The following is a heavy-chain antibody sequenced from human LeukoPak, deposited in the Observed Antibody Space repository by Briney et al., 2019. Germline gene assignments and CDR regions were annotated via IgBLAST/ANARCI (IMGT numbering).Heavy chain of an antibody. CDR1: DLTFSTFT. Sequence: PGGSLRLSCAASDLTFSTFTMHWVRQAPGKGLEWLSSISSSSRTINYADSVQGRFTVSRDNANSSMFLQMNELRREVTAVYYCAKGSPRGGFDSWGQGTLVTVSS. CDR3: AKGSPRGGFDS. CDR2: ISSSSRTI. V-gene: IGHV3-48*01. D-gene: IGHD1-14*01. J-gene: IGHJ5*01.